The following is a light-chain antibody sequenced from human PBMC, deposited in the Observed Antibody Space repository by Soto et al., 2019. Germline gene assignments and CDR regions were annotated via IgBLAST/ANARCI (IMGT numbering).Light chain of an antibody. V-gene: IGKV1-8*01. CDR2: AAS. CDR1: QGISSY. J-gene: IGKJ4*01. CDR3: QQYYSYPLT. Sequence: AIRMTQSPSSLSASTGDRVTITCRASQGISSYLAWYQQKPGKAPKLLIYAASTLQSGVPSRFSGSGSGIDFTLTISCLQSEDFATYYCQQYYSYPLTFGGGTKVEIK.